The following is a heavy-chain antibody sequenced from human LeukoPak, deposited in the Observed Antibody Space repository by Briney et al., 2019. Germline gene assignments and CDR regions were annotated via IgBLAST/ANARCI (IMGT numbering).Heavy chain of an antibody. Sequence: PGGSLRLSCAASGFSFSSTWTHWVRQIPGKGLEWVSGISDSGGTTYYVDSVKGRFTISRDNSKNTLYLQINSLRAEDMALYYCAKSSDGSTSFDQWGQGTLVTVSS. V-gene: IGHV3-23*01. CDR1: GFSFSSTW. CDR2: ISDSGGTT. CDR3: AKSSDGSTSFDQ. J-gene: IGHJ4*02. D-gene: IGHD2-2*01.